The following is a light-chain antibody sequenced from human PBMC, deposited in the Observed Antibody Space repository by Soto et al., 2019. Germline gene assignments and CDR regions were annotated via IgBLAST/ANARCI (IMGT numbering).Light chain of an antibody. CDR1: QSVSSY. Sequence: EIVLTQSPATLSLSPGERATLSCRASQSVSSYLAWYQQKPGQAPRLLIYDASNRATGIPARFSGSGSGTDVTLTITRLEPEDFAVYYCQQRSNWPSTFGGGTKVEIK. CDR3: QQRSNWPST. J-gene: IGKJ4*01. V-gene: IGKV3-11*01. CDR2: DAS.